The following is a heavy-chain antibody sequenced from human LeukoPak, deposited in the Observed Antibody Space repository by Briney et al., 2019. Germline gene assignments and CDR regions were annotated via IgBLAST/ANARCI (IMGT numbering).Heavy chain of an antibody. CDR3: ARENEESKVGYCGGDCPTDAFDI. J-gene: IGHJ3*02. CDR2: ISYDGSNK. Sequence: PGGSLRLSCAASGFTFSSYAMHWVRQAPGKGLEWVAVISYDGSNKYYADSVKGRFTISRDNSKNTLYLQMNSLRAEDTAVYYCARENEESKVGYCGGDCPTDAFDIWGQGTMVTVSS. D-gene: IGHD2-21*01. V-gene: IGHV3-30-3*01. CDR1: GFTFSSYA.